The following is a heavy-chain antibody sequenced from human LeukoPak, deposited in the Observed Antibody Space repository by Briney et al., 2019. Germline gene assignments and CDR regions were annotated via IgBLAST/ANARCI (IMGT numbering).Heavy chain of an antibody. V-gene: IGHV3-30-3*01. D-gene: IGHD6-19*01. CDR3: AAAGYSNGWYGFHI. Sequence: PGRSLRLSCAASGFTFRSYGIHWVRQAPGKGLEWVAVISYDGSNKDYADSVKGRFTISRDNAKNTLCLQMNSLRADDTAVYYCAAAGYSNGWYGFHIWGQGTMVTVSS. CDR1: GFTFRSYG. CDR2: ISYDGSNK. J-gene: IGHJ3*02.